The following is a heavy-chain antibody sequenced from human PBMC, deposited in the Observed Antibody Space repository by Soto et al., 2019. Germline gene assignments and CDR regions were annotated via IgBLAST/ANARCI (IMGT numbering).Heavy chain of an antibody. J-gene: IGHJ6*02. CDR2: IYSGGST. Sequence: GGSLRLSCAASGFTVSSNYMSWVRQAPGKGLEWVSVIYSGGSTYYADSVKGRFTISRDNSKNTLYLQMNSLRAEDTAVYYCARETPTANYYCGMDFRGQGSSVTVSS. V-gene: IGHV3-66*01. D-gene: IGHD4-17*01. CDR3: ARETPTANYYCGMDF. CDR1: GFTVSSNY.